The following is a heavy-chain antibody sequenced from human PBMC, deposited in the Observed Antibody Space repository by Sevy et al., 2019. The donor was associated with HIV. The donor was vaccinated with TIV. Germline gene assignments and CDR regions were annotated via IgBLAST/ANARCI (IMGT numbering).Heavy chain of an antibody. CDR3: ARGYGDYRIDAFDI. CDR1: GFTFSSYG. J-gene: IGHJ3*02. Sequence: GGSLRLSCAASGFTFSSYGMHWVRQAPGKGLEWVAFIRYDGSNKYYADSVKGRFTISRDNSKNTLYLQMNSLRAEDTAVYYCARGYGDYRIDAFDIWGQGTMVTVSS. D-gene: IGHD4-17*01. CDR2: IRYDGSNK. V-gene: IGHV3-30*02.